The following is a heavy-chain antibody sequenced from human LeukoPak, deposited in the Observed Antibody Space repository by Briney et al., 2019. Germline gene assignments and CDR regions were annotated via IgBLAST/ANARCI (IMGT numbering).Heavy chain of an antibody. D-gene: IGHD7-27*01. CDR2: VSYDGSTK. CDR3: ARDHHLQTGNYFDS. V-gene: IGHV3-30*03. Sequence: PGRSLRLSCAASGFPFSSYGVHWVRQAPGKGLEWVAVVSYDGSTKYYADSVKGRFTISRDNSKNTLYLQMNSLRAEDTAVYYCARDHHLQTGNYFDSWGQGTLVTVSS. CDR1: GFPFSSYG. J-gene: IGHJ4*02.